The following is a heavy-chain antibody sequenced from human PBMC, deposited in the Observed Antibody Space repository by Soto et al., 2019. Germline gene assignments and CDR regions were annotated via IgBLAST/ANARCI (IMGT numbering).Heavy chain of an antibody. CDR3: AKDLGYSSGWY. V-gene: IGHV3-23*01. Sequence: GGSLRLSCAASGFTFSSYAMSWVRQAPGKGLEWVSAISGSGGRTYYADSVKGRFTISRDNSKNTLYPQMDSLRAEDTAVYYCAKDLGYSSGWYWGQGTLVTVSS. CDR1: GFTFSSYA. D-gene: IGHD6-19*01. J-gene: IGHJ4*02. CDR2: ISGSGGRT.